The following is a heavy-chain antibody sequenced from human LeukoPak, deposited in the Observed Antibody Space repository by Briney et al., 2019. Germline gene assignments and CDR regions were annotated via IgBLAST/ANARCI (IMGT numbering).Heavy chain of an antibody. CDR3: VRDEQDLKVFDY. CDR1: GFTFSSYA. V-gene: IGHV3-21*01. J-gene: IGHJ4*02. Sequence: GGSLRLSCAAAGFTFSSYAMTWVRQAPGKGLEWVSFINSRSVYIYYADSVKGRFTISRDNAKNSLYLQMSSLRGEDTAVYYCVRDEQDLKVFDYWGQGTLVTVSS. CDR2: INSRSVYI. D-gene: IGHD1/OR15-1a*01.